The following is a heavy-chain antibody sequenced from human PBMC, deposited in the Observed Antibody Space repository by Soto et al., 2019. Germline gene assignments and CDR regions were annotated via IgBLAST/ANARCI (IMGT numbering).Heavy chain of an antibody. CDR2: MNPGSGDT. D-gene: IGHD1-26*01. CDR3: ARSLEGAVGAPTAFDI. J-gene: IGHJ3*02. Sequence: GASVKVSCKASGYSFTNNDVSWVRQATGQGLEWMGWMNPGSGDTGYAQKFQGRVTMTRDISIATAYMELNSLRAEDTAVYYCARSLEGAVGAPTAFDIWDQGTMVTVSS. V-gene: IGHV1-8*01. CDR1: GYSFTNND.